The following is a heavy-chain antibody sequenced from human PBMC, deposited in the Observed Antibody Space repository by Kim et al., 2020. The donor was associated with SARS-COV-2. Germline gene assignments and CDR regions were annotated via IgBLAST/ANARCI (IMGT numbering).Heavy chain of an antibody. D-gene: IGHD3-3*01. CDR3: VKNLIEFMEWLLFDY. Sequence: GGSLRLSCVASGFNFSRYGMHWVRQAPGKGLEWVTFISYDGSKKYYADSVKGRFTISRDNSKNTLNLQMNSLRAEDTAVYYYVKNLIEFMEWLLFDYWGQGTSVTVSS. CDR2: ISYDGSKK. CDR1: GFNFSRYG. V-gene: IGHV3-30*18. J-gene: IGHJ4*02.